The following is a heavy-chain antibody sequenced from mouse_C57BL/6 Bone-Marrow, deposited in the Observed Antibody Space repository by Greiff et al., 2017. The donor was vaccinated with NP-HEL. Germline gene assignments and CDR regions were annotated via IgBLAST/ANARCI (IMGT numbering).Heavy chain of an antibody. CDR3: ATTTVVATYYAMDY. D-gene: IGHD1-1*01. V-gene: IGHV1-74*01. J-gene: IGHJ4*01. CDR1: GYTFTSYW. CDR2: IHPSDSDT. Sequence: VQLQQPGADLVKPGASVKVSCKASGYTFTSYWMHWVKQRPGQGLEWIGRIHPSDSDTTYNQKFKGKATLTVDNTYSTAYMQLSSLTSEDSAVYYFATTTVVATYYAMDYWGQGTSVTVSS.